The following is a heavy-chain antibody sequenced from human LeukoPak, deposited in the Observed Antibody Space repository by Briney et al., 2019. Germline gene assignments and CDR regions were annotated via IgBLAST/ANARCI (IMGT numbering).Heavy chain of an antibody. D-gene: IGHD1-26*01. Sequence: VASVKVSCKSSGYTFADYFIHWVRQAPGQGLEWRGRINANSGGTEYQQKFQGRVTMTRDTSISTAYVEVNWLISDDTAIYYCARDVSSTPNWEFDYWGQGTLVTVSS. J-gene: IGHJ4*02. CDR1: GYTFADYF. CDR2: INANSGGT. CDR3: ARDVSSTPNWEFDY. V-gene: IGHV1-2*06.